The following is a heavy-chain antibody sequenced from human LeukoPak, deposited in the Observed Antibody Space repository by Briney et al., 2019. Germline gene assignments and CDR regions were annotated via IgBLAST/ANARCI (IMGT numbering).Heavy chain of an antibody. D-gene: IGHD3-9*01. J-gene: IGHJ3*01. CDR2: IRQDGNEI. CDR3: XXXXLYXXXLXGFDDAFNX. Sequence: PGGSLRLSCAASGFSLSNYWMSWVRQAPGKGLECVANIRQDGNEIYYVDSVKGRFTISRDNAKNSLFLQMNSLRAEDTAFYYXXXXXLYXXXLXGFDDAFNXXXHGXXVTV. CDR1: GFSLSNYW. V-gene: IGHV3-7*01.